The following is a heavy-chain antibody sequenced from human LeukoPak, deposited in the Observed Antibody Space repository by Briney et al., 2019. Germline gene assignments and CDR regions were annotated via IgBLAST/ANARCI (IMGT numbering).Heavy chain of an antibody. CDR1: GFSFSSYW. CDR3: ARVSKITIFGVAPGYFDY. CDR2: MNLDGREK. D-gene: IGHD3-3*01. V-gene: IGHV3-7*01. Sequence: GGSLRLSCAASGFSFSSYWLSWVRQAPGKGLEWVANMNLDGREKYYEDSVRGRFTISRDNAKNSLYLQMNSLRAEDTAVYYCARVSKITIFGVAPGYFDYWGQGTLVTVSS. J-gene: IGHJ4*02.